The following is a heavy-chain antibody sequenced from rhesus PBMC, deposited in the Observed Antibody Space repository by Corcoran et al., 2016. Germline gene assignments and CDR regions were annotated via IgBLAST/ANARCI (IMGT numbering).Heavy chain of an antibody. V-gene: IGHV4-80*01. J-gene: IGHJ4*01. Sequence: QVQLQESGPGLVKPSETLSLTCAVFGGSFRSNWWSWIRHHPGKGLEWIGEINGNNGNTNYNPSLKSRVTISKDASKNQFSLKLSSVTAADTAVYYCARFRGRQLSDGGQGVLVTVSS. CDR3: ARFRGRQLSD. CDR2: INGNNGNT. CDR1: GGSFRSNW. D-gene: IGHD6-25*01.